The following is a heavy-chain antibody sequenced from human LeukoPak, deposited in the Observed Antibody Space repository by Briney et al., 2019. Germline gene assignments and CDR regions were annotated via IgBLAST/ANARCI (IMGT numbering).Heavy chain of an antibody. J-gene: IGHJ4*02. V-gene: IGHV3-23*01. Sequence: PGGSLRLSCAASGFTFSSYAMSWVRQAPGKGLEWVSSICGSAGSTYYTDSVKGRFTISRDNSNNTLFLQMNSVRAEDTAIYYCAKGSPGSCYGASDYWGQGTLVTISS. CDR1: GFTFSSYA. D-gene: IGHD2-15*01. CDR2: ICGSAGST. CDR3: AKGSPGSCYGASDY.